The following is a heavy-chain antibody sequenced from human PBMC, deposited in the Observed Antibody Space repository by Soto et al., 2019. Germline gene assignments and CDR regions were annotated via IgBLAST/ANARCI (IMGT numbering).Heavy chain of an antibody. J-gene: IGHJ6*03. CDR3: ARGLIGYCSGGSCYSVYYYYMDV. Sequence: ASVKVSCKASGYTSTSYGISWVRQAPGQGLEWMGWISAYNGNTNYAQKLQGRVTMTTDTSTSTAYMELRSLRSDDTAVYYCARGLIGYCSGGSCYSVYYYYMDVWGKGTTVTVSS. CDR1: GYTSTSYG. D-gene: IGHD2-15*01. V-gene: IGHV1-18*01. CDR2: ISAYNGNT.